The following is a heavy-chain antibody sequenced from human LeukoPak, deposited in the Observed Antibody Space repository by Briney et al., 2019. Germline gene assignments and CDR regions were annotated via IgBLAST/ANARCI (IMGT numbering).Heavy chain of an antibody. CDR3: ARDGGAAAMFWFDP. CDR2: ISSSSSYI. CDR1: GFTFSSYS. V-gene: IGHV3-21*01. D-gene: IGHD2-2*01. Sequence: GGSLRLSCAASGFTFSSYSMNWVRQAPGKGLEWVSSISSSSSYIYYADSVKGRFTISRDNAKNSLYLQMDSLRAEDTAVYYCARDGGAAAMFWFDPWGQGTLVTVSS. J-gene: IGHJ5*02.